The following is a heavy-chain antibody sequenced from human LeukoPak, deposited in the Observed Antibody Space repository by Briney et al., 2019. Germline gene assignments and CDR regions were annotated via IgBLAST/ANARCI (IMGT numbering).Heavy chain of an antibody. CDR1: GFTFSSYA. V-gene: IGHV3-30-3*01. D-gene: IGHD3-22*01. J-gene: IGHJ4*02. Sequence: GGSLRLSCAASGFTFSSYAMHWVRQAPGKGLEWVAVISYDGSNKYYADSVKGRFTISRDNSKNTLYLQMNSLRAEDTAVYYCARDPLLDYDSSGYLHWGQGTLVTVSS. CDR3: ARDPLLDYDSSGYLH. CDR2: ISYDGSNK.